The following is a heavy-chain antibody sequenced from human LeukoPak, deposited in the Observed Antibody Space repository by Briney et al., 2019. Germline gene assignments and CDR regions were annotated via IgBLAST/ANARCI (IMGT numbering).Heavy chain of an antibody. Sequence: GGSLRLSCAASGFTFSDYYMSWIRQAPGKGLEWVSYISSSSSYTNYADSVKGRFTISRDNAKNSLYLQMNSLRAEDTAVYYCARGTYCGGDCPSPTSWYFDLWGRGTLVTVSS. V-gene: IGHV3-11*06. CDR3: ARGTYCGGDCPSPTSWYFDL. CDR2: ISSSSSYT. J-gene: IGHJ2*01. D-gene: IGHD2-21*02. CDR1: GFTFSDYY.